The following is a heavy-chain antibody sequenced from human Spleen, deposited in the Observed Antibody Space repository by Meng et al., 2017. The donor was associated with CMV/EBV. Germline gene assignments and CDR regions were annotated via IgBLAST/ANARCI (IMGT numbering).Heavy chain of an antibody. CDR3: AKVPTLRVTIFGMVHYYFDD. D-gene: IGHD3-3*01. Sequence: MNWVRQTPGKGLEWISSISRGGTTTHYADSVKGRFAISRDNSKNTLDLQMNSLRVEDTAVYYCAKVPTLRVTIFGMVHYYFDDWGQGTLVTVSS. J-gene: IGHJ4*02. CDR2: ISRGGTTT. V-gene: IGHV3-23*01.